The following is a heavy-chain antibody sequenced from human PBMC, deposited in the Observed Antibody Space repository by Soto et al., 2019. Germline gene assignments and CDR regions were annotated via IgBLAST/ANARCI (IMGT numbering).Heavy chain of an antibody. V-gene: IGHV3-74*01. CDR3: AKDRGRPNAFNI. Sequence: PGGSLRLSCAGSGYSFGGFWMHWVRQAPGKGLVWVSRIDNGGTNTVYADPAKGRFTISRDNAKNTLYLQMNSLRAEDTAVYYCAKDRGRPNAFNIWGQGTMVTVSS. CDR2: IDNGGTNT. J-gene: IGHJ3*02. D-gene: IGHD3-10*01. CDR1: GYSFGGFW.